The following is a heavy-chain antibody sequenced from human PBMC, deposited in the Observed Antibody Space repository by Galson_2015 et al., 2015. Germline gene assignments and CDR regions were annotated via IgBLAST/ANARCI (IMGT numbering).Heavy chain of an antibody. CDR3: AREQGYCSGGTCYSWHYFDY. J-gene: IGHJ4*01. CDR1: GFTFTYYG. Sequence: SLRLSCAASGFTFTYYGMHWVRQAPGKGLEWVAIIWYDGTNKYYAESVKGRFTISRDNSKNILYLQMNSLRAEDTAVYYCAREQGYCSGGTCYSWHYFDY. D-gene: IGHD2-15*01. CDR2: IWYDGTNK. V-gene: IGHV3-33*01.